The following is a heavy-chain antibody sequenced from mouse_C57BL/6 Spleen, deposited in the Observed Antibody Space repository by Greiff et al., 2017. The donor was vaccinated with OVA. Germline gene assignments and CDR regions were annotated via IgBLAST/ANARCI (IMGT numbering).Heavy chain of an antibody. CDR1: GYSFTGYY. V-gene: IGHV1-42*01. D-gene: IGHD2-4*01. J-gene: IGHJ4*01. Sequence: VQLQQSGPELVKPGASVKISCKASGYSFTGYYMNWVKQSPEKSLEWIGGINPSTGGTTYNQKFKAKATLTVDKSSSTAYMQLKSLTSEASAVSSFASSAGLRRCYALDYWGQGTSLTVSS. CDR2: INPSTGGT. CDR3: ASSAGLRRCYALDY.